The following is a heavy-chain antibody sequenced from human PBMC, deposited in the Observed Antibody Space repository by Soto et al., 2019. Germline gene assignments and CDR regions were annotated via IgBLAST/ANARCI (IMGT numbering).Heavy chain of an antibody. Sequence: NPAETLSLTFTVSGGAISSYYWSWIRQPPGKGLEWIGYIYDSGRTNYNPSLKSRVTISTDTSKNQFSLKLTSVTAADTAVYYCARGMIYNFWSGSYQSLVRFDPWGQGTLVTVSS. V-gene: IGHV4-59*01. CDR3: ARGMIYNFWSGSYQSLVRFDP. D-gene: IGHD3-3*01. J-gene: IGHJ5*02. CDR1: GGAISSYY. CDR2: IYDSGRT.